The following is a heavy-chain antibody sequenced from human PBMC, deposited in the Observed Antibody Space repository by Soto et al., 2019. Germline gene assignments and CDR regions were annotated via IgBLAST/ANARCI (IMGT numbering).Heavy chain of an antibody. V-gene: IGHV3-23*01. Sequence: GGSLRLSCAASGFTFSSYAMSWVRQAPGKGLEWVSAISGSGGSTYYADSAKGRFTISRDNSKNTLYLQMNSLRAEDTAVYYCAKDFGTENCSGGSCYSVYVYWGQGTLVTVSS. J-gene: IGHJ4*02. CDR3: AKDFGTENCSGGSCYSVYVY. CDR2: ISGSGGST. D-gene: IGHD2-15*01. CDR1: GFTFSSYA.